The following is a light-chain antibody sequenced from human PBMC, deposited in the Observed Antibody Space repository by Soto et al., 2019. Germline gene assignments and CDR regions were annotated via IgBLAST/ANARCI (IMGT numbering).Light chain of an antibody. CDR2: DAS. CDR3: QHGGX. Sequence: EIVLTQSPATLSLSPGERATVSCRASQSVSNNLGWYQQKAGQAPRLLIYDASNRATGIPARFSGSGSGTXFXXXXSSXXPXXXXXXXCQHGGXFGQGTRLEIK. J-gene: IGKJ5*01. V-gene: IGKV3-11*01. CDR1: QSVSNN.